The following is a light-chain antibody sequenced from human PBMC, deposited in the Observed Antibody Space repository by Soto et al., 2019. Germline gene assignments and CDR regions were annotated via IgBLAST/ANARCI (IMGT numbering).Light chain of an antibody. V-gene: IGLV1-47*01. J-gene: IGLJ2*01. CDR2: RNN. CDR3: AAWDAGVSGPA. CDR1: SSNIGSKY. Sequence: QSVLTQPPSASGTPGQRVTISCSGSSSNIGSKYVYWYQQLPGTAPKLLMYRNNQRPSGVPDRFSGSKSGTSASLAISGLLSEDDADYYCAAWDAGVSGPAFGGGTKLTVL.